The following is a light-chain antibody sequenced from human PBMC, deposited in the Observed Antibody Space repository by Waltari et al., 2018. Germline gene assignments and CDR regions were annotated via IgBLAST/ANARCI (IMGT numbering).Light chain of an antibody. J-gene: IGLJ2*01. Sequence: QSVLTQPPSVSVAPGQKVTISCSGSSSNIGNNYVSWYQHLPGTAPELLIYENNKRPSGIPDRFSGSKSGTSATLGITGLQTGDEADYYCGTWDSSLSAVVFGGGTKLTVL. CDR3: GTWDSSLSAVV. V-gene: IGLV1-51*02. CDR1: SSNIGNNY. CDR2: ENN.